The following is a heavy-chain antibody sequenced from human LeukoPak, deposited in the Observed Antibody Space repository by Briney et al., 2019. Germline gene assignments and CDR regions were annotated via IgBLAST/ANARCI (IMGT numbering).Heavy chain of an antibody. V-gene: IGHV1-3*01. D-gene: IGHD6-19*01. J-gene: IGHJ4*02. CDR3: VKGIAVAGIHFFDH. CDR1: GFTFINYA. CDR2: INAGNGNT. Sequence: GASVKVSCKASGFTFINYAIYWVRQAPGQRLEWMGWINAGNGNTEYLQKFQGRVTISRDTSATTAYMELSSLRSEDTAVYYCVKGIAVAGIHFFDHWGQGTLVIVSS.